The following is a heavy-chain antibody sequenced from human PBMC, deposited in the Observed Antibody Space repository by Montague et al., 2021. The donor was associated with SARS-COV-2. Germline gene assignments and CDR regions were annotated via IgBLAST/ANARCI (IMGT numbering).Heavy chain of an antibody. V-gene: IGHV4-59*01. CDR2: IYDSGSA. Sequence: SETLSLTCTVSVGSISNYYWTWIRQPPGKGLEWIGYIYDSGSANYNPSLKSRSTISVDTSNNQFSLRLSSVTAADTADYYCARAYCGGDCHVGPWGQGILVTVSS. D-gene: IGHD2-21*02. CDR3: ARAYCGGDCHVGP. J-gene: IGHJ5*02. CDR1: VGSISNYY.